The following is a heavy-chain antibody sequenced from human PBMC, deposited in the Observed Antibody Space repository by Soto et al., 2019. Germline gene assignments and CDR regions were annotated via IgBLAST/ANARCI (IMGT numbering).Heavy chain of an antibody. Sequence: GGSLRLSCAASGFTFSSYAMSWVRQAPGKGLEWVSAISGSGGSTYYADSVKGRFTISRDNSKNTLYLQMNSLRAEDTAVYYCAKREGYGGLYYMDVWGKGTTVTVS. D-gene: IGHD5-12*01. CDR1: GFTFSSYA. V-gene: IGHV3-23*01. CDR3: AKREGYGGLYYMDV. J-gene: IGHJ6*03. CDR2: ISGSGGST.